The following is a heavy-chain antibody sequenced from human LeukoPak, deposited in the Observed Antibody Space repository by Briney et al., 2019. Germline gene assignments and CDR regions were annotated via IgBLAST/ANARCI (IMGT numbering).Heavy chain of an antibody. CDR3: ARDLGSYSTFDY. Sequence: ASVKVSCKASGYTFTGYYMHWVRQAPGQGLGWMGWINPNSGGTNYAQKFQGRVTMTRDTSISTAYMELSRLRSDDTAVYYCARDLGSYSTFDYWGQGTLVTVSS. D-gene: IGHD1-26*01. V-gene: IGHV1-2*02. J-gene: IGHJ4*02. CDR1: GYTFTGYY. CDR2: INPNSGGT.